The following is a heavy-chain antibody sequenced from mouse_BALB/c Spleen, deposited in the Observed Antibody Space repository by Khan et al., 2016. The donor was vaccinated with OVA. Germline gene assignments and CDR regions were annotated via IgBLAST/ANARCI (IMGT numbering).Heavy chain of an antibody. CDR2: INPTSGYT. CDR1: GYTFTTYW. V-gene: IGHV1-7*01. CDR3: ARDRIDY. Sequence: QVQLQQSGTELAKPGASVKMSCKASGYTFTTYWLHWVKQRPGQGLEWIGYINPTSGYTDYNEKFKDKATLSADKSSSTAYMQLISLTSEDSAVYYCARDRIDYGGQGTTLTVSS. J-gene: IGHJ2*01.